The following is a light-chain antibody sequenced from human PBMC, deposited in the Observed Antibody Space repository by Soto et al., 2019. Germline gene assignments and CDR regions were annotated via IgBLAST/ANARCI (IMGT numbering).Light chain of an antibody. Sequence: QSALTQPASVSGSPGQSITISCTGTSSDVGGYNYVSWYQQHPGKAPKLMIFEVNTRPSGVSSRFSGSKSGNTASLTISGLQAADEAEYFCSSYTSTSPPVVFGGGTKLTVL. CDR1: SSDVGGYNY. J-gene: IGLJ2*01. CDR3: SSYTSTSPPVV. V-gene: IGLV2-14*01. CDR2: EVN.